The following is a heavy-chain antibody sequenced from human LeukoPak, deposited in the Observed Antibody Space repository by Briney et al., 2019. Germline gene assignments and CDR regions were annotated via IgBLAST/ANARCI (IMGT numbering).Heavy chain of an antibody. Sequence: GGSLRLSCAASGFTFSNAWMSWVRQAPGKGLEWVGRIKSKTDGGTTDYAAPVKGRFTISRDDSKNTLYLQMNSLKTEHTAVYYCTTLGYCSSTSCYNWGQGTLVTVSS. D-gene: IGHD2-2*02. CDR2: IKSKTDGGTT. CDR1: GFTFSNAW. CDR3: TTLGYCSSTSCYN. J-gene: IGHJ4*02. V-gene: IGHV3-15*01.